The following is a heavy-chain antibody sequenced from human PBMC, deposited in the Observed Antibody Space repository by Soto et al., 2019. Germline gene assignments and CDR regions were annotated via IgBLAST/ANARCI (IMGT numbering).Heavy chain of an antibody. Sequence: QVQLVQSGAEVKKPGASVKVSCKASGYTFTSYGISWVRQAPGQGLEWMGWISAYNGNTNYAQKLQGRATIPTDTSTSKADVELRRLRSDDTDVYYCAREGCGVRHCFSDSWGQGTLVTVSS. CDR3: AREGCGVRHCFSDS. J-gene: IGHJ4*02. V-gene: IGHV1-18*04. CDR1: GYTFTSYG. D-gene: IGHD2-8*01. CDR2: ISAYNGNT.